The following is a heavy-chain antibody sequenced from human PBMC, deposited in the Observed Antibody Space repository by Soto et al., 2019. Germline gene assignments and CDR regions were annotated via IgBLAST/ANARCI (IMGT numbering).Heavy chain of an antibody. Sequence: QVQLVQSGAEVKKPGASVKVSCKASGYTFTGYYLHWVRQAPGQGLEWMGWINPNSGGTKYAQKFQGWVTMTRDTSISTAYMELSRLRSDDTAVYYCATYSSGWRSFDYWGQGTLVTVSS. CDR1: GYTFTGYY. J-gene: IGHJ4*02. CDR2: INPNSGGT. CDR3: ATYSSGWRSFDY. D-gene: IGHD6-19*01. V-gene: IGHV1-2*04.